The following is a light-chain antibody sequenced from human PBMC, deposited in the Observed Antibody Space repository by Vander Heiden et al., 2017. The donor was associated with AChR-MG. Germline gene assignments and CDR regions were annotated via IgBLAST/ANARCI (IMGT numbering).Light chain of an antibody. J-gene: IGLJ3*02. CDR2: DNN. CDR3: QSYDSSLSGSV. CDR1: SSNIGAGYD. V-gene: IGLV1-40*01. Sequence: QSVLKPPPSVSAAAGQRGTVSCTGSSSNIGAGYDVHWYQQLPGTAPKLLIYDNNNRPSGVPDRFSGSKSGTSASLAITGLQAEDEAEYYCQSYDSSLSGSVFGGGTKLTVL.